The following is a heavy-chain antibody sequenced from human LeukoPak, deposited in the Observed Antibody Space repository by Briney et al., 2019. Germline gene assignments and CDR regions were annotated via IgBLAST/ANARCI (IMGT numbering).Heavy chain of an antibody. D-gene: IGHD4-17*01. CDR1: GGSFSGYY. V-gene: IGHV4-34*01. CDR3: ARGVYGDYFTKTGYFDY. Sequence: SETLSLTCAVYGGSFSGYYWNWIRQPPGKGLEWIGEINDSGSTNYNPFLKSRVSISVDTSKKQFSLKVNSVTAADTAVYYCARGVYGDYFTKTGYFDYWGQRTQVIVSS. J-gene: IGHJ4*02. CDR2: INDSGST.